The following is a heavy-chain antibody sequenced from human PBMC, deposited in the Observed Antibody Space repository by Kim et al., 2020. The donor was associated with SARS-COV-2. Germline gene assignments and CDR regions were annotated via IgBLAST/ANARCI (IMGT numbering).Heavy chain of an antibody. CDR1: GFTFSSYS. CDR2: ISSSSSYI. CDR3: ARKYGDRYYYYYGMDV. Sequence: GGSLRLSCAASGFTFSSYSMNWVRQAPGKGLEWVSSISSSSSYIYYADSVKGRFTISRDNAKNSLYLQMNSLRAEDTAVYYCARKYGDRYYYYYGMDVWGQGTTVTVSS. V-gene: IGHV3-21*01. J-gene: IGHJ6*02. D-gene: IGHD4-17*01.